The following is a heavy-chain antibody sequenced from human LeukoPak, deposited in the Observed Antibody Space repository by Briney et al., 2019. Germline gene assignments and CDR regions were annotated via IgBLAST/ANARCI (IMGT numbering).Heavy chain of an antibody. Sequence: GGSLRLSCAASGFTFSNYAMNWVRKAPGKGLEWVSSISGSSTAIYYADSVKGRFTISRDNAKNSLYPQINSLRAEDTATYYCARRGFYDSSGYDYWGQGTLVTVSS. J-gene: IGHJ4*02. CDR2: ISGSSTAI. V-gene: IGHV3-21*06. D-gene: IGHD3-22*01. CDR1: GFTFSNYA. CDR3: ARRGFYDSSGYDY.